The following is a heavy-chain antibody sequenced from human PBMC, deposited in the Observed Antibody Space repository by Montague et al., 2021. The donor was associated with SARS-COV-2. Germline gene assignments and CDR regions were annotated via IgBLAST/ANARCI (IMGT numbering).Heavy chain of an antibody. Sequence: SETLSLTCALNGGSFRSNYCSWICMCPGTGKERIGGMNQAGRTTXNYSLCSRLRLSIDASRYKYSLYLRLVTATDTAVYYCAFGFHCNGVNCYDGVLGSWGQGTLVTVSS. V-gene: IGHV4-34*01. CDR3: AFGFHCNGVNCYDGVLGS. J-gene: IGHJ5*02. D-gene: IGHD2-15*01. CDR1: GGSFRSNY. CDR2: MNQAGRT.